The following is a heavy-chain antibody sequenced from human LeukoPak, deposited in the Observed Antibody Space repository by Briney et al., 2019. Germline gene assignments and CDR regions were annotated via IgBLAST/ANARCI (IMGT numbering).Heavy chain of an antibody. J-gene: IGHJ3*02. CDR3: ARGALGYSYGNDAFDI. Sequence: ASVKVSCKASGYTFTSYDINWVRQATGQGLEWMGWMNPNSGNTGYAQKFQGRVTITRNTSISTAYMELSSLRSEDTAVYYCARGALGYSYGNDAFDIWGQGTMVTVSS. CDR2: MNPNSGNT. D-gene: IGHD5-18*01. V-gene: IGHV1-8*03. CDR1: GYTFTSYD.